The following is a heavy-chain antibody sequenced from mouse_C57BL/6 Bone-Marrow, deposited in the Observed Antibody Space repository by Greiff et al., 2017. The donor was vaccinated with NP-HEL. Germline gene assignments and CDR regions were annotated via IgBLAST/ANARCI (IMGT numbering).Heavy chain of an antibody. D-gene: IGHD2-2*01. CDR2: IYPGDGDT. CDR1: GYAFSSSW. CDR3: APSMVTFDY. Sequence: VQLQQSGPELVKPGASVKISCKASGYAFSSSWMNWVKQRPGKGLEWIGRIYPGDGDTNYNGKFKGKATLTADKSSSTAYMQLSSLTSEDSAVYFCAPSMVTFDYWGQGTTLTVSS. J-gene: IGHJ2*01. V-gene: IGHV1-82*01.